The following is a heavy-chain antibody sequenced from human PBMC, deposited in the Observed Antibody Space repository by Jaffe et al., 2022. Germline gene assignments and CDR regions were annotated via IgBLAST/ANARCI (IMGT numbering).Heavy chain of an antibody. J-gene: IGHJ6*03. CDR1: GFTFSSYG. D-gene: IGHD5-12*01. CDR2: ISYDGSNK. V-gene: IGHV3-30*18. CDR3: AKDPRGYSGYDLSYYYYYYMDV. Sequence: QVQLVESGGGVVQPGRSLRLSCAASGFTFSSYGMHWVRQAPGKGLEWVAVISYDGSNKYYADSVKGRFTISRDNSKNTLYLQMNSLRAEDTAVYYCAKDPRGYSGYDLSYYYYYYMDVWGKGTTVTVSS.